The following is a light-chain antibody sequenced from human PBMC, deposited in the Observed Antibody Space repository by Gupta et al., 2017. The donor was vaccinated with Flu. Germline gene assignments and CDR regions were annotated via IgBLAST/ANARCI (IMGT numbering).Light chain of an antibody. J-gene: IGKJ4*01. Sequence: DIPLTQSPSSLSASVGDRVTITCRASQSSSSYLNWYQQKTGKDTKLLIYAASSLQSGVPSRFRSSGCGTDCTLIISSRRAEDVEADYCQQHDSNLLVTFGQGTKVEIK. CDR2: AAS. CDR1: QSSSSY. CDR3: QQHDSNLLVT. V-gene: IGKV1-39*01.